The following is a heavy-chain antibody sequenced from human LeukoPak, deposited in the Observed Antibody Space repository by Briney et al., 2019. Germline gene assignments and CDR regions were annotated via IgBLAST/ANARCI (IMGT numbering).Heavy chain of an antibody. Sequence: SGGSLRLSCEASGFTFGNFGMTWVRQAPGKGLQWVSGITGSTTWTYYAASVKGRFTVSRDNSKNTLYLQMNSLRAEDTAVYYCAKDREGYSSGWYVGYFDYWGQGTLVTVSS. CDR3: AKDREGYSSGWYVGYFDY. CDR1: GFTFGNFG. J-gene: IGHJ4*02. CDR2: ITGSTTWT. D-gene: IGHD6-19*01. V-gene: IGHV3-23*01.